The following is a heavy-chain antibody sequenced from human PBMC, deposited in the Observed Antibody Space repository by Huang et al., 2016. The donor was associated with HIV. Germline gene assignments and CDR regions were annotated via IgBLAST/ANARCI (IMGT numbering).Heavy chain of an antibody. J-gene: IGHJ2*01. Sequence: QVQLQESGPGLVKPSETLSLTCTVSGGSISSYYWSWIRQPAGKGLEGIGRIYTSGSPNYNPSLKSRVTMSVDTSKNQFALKLSSVTAADTAVYYCARDRGAVAWWYFDLWGRGTLVTVSS. V-gene: IGHV4-4*07. CDR2: IYTSGSP. CDR3: ARDRGAVAWWYFDL. D-gene: IGHD6-19*01. CDR1: GGSISSYY.